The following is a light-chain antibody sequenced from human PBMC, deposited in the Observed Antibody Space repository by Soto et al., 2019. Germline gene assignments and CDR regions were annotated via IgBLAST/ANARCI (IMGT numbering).Light chain of an antibody. CDR3: CSYAGSSTYV. J-gene: IGLJ1*01. CDR2: EVS. V-gene: IGLV2-23*02. CDR1: SSDFGSYNL. Sequence: QSALTQPASVSGSPGQSITISCTGTSSDFGSYNLFSWYQQHPGKAPKLMIYEVSKRPSGVSNRFSGSKSGNTASLTISGLQAEDEADYYCCSYAGSSTYVFGTGTKLTVL.